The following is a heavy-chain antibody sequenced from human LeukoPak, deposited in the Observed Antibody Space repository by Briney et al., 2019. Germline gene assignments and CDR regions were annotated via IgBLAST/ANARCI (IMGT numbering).Heavy chain of an antibody. CDR3: VRETQSGITDFDN. Sequence: PGGSLRLSCAASGFTFSRHWITRARRAPGKGLEWVANIKEDGSEQYYPESVKGRFTISTDNTTNILYLQLNSVRAEDTAVYYCVRETQSGITDFDNWGQGTPGTVSS. J-gene: IGHJ4*02. CDR2: IKEDGSEQ. V-gene: IGHV3-7*01. CDR1: GFTFSRHW. D-gene: IGHD1-14*01.